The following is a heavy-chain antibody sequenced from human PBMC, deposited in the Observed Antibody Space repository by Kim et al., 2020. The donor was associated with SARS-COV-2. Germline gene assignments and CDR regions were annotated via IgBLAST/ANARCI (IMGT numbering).Heavy chain of an antibody. CDR3: ARDITIFGVVIINYYGMGV. D-gene: IGHD3-3*01. J-gene: IGHJ6*02. V-gene: IGHV3-21*01. CDR1: GFTFSSYS. Sequence: GGSLRLSCAASGFTFSSYSMNWVRQAPGKGLEWVSSISSSSSYIYYADSVKGRFTISRDNAKNSLYLQMNSLRAEDTAMYYCARDITIFGVVIINYYGMGVWGQGTTVTVSS. CDR2: ISSSSSYI.